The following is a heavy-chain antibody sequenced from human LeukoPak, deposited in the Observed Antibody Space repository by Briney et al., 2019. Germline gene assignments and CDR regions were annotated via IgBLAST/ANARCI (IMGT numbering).Heavy chain of an antibody. CDR1: GGSISSSSYY. Sequence: SEALSLTCTVSGGSISSSSYYWGWIRQPPGKGLEWIGSIYYSGNTYYNPSLKSRVTVSVDTSKNQFSLKLNSVTAADTAVYYCARLPSSSWLNWFDPWGQGTLVTVSS. V-gene: IGHV4-39*01. CDR2: IYYSGNT. CDR3: ARLPSSSWLNWFDP. D-gene: IGHD6-13*01. J-gene: IGHJ5*02.